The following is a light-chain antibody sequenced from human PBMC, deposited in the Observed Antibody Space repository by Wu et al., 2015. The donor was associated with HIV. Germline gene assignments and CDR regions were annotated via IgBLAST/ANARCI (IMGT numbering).Light chain of an antibody. CDR1: QSVSSN. CDR2: GAS. V-gene: IGKV3-15*01. CDR3: QQYNNWPPL. Sequence: EIVMTQSPATLSVSPGERATLSCRASQSVSSNLAWYQQKPGQAPRLLIYGASTRATGIPARFSGSGSGTEFTLTISSLQSEDFAVYYCQQYNNWPPLFGGGTKVEDQT. J-gene: IGKJ4*01.